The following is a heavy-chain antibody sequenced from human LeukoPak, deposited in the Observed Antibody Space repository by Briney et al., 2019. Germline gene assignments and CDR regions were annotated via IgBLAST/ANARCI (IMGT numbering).Heavy chain of an antibody. V-gene: IGHV1-46*01. J-gene: IGHJ6*03. Sequence: ASVKVSCKAFGYTFTSNYMHWVRQAPGQGPEWMGVISPSGGSTTYAQKFQGRVTVTRDTSTSTVYMELSSLRSEDTAVYYCARDNISAAASHRMDVWGKGTTVTISS. CDR1: GYTFTSNY. CDR3: ARDNISAAASHRMDV. D-gene: IGHD6-13*01. CDR2: ISPSGGST.